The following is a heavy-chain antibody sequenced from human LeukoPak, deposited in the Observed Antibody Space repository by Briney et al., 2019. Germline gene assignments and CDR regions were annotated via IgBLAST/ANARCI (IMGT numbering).Heavy chain of an antibody. D-gene: IGHD2-2*01. J-gene: IGHJ6*03. V-gene: IGHV1-2*02. CDR3: ARVLSRDCSSTSCSLGRYYYYYMDV. CDR2: INPNRVGT. CDR1: GYTFTAYY. Sequence: ASVSVSSTASGYTFTAYYMHWVRQAPGQGREWMGWINPNRVGTHYAPKFQSRVTMTRDTSISTAYMELRRLRSDDTAVYYCARVLSRDCSSTSCSLGRYYYYYMDVWGKGSTVTISS.